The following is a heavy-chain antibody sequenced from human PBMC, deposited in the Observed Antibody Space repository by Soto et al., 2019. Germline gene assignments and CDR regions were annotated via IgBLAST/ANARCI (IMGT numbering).Heavy chain of an antibody. V-gene: IGHV1-46*01. J-gene: IGHJ4*02. CDR1: GYTFTSYY. CDR2: INPSGGST. Sequence: ASVKVSCKASGYTFTSYYMHWVRQAPGQGLEWMGIINPSGGSTSYAQKFQGRVTMTRDTSTSTVYMELSSLTASDSAMYYCARGGVSTRRGTFDYWGQGTLVTVSS. D-gene: IGHD3-10*01. CDR3: ARGGVSTRRGTFDY.